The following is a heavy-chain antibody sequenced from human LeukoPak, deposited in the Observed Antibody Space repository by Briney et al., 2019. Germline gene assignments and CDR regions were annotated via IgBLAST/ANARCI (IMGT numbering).Heavy chain of an antibody. V-gene: IGHV3-23*01. CDR2: ISGSGGST. J-gene: IGHJ4*02. CDR3: AKMSTYYYGSGSYRFGY. Sequence: GGSLRLSCAASGFTFSIYAMSWVRQAPGKGLEWVSVISGSGGSTYYADSVKGRFTISRDNSKNTLYLQMNSLRAEDTAVYYCAKMSTYYYGSGSYRFGYWGQGTLVTVSS. CDR1: GFTFSIYA. D-gene: IGHD3-10*01.